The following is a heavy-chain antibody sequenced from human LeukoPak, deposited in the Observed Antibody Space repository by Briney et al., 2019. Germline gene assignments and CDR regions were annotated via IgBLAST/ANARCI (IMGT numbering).Heavy chain of an antibody. CDR1: GFTLSGND. CDR2: IIIAGDT. V-gene: IGHV3-13*01. CDR3: VRGRGYITDF. J-gene: IGHJ4*02. Sequence: GGSLRLSCAASGFTLSGNDMHWVRQVTGKGLEWVSGIIIAGDTYYPDSVKGRFSISRENAKNSLYLQMNSLRAEDTAVYYCVRGRGYITDFWGQGTLVTVSS. D-gene: IGHD5-12*01.